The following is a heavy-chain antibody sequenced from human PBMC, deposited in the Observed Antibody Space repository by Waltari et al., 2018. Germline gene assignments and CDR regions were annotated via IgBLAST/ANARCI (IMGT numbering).Heavy chain of an antibody. Sequence: QVQLVQSGAEVKKPGSSVKVSCKASGGTFSSYAISWVRQAPGQGLEWMGGIIPIFGTANYAQKSQGRVTITADESTSTAYMELSSLRSEDTAVYYCARGPGIAVAGTLDYYYGMDVWGQGTTVTVSS. D-gene: IGHD6-19*01. CDR1: GGTFSSYA. V-gene: IGHV1-69*01. J-gene: IGHJ6*02. CDR2: IIPIFGTA. CDR3: ARGPGIAVAGTLDYYYGMDV.